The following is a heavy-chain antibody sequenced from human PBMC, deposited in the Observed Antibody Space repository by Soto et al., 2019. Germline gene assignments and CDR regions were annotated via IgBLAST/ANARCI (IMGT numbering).Heavy chain of an antibody. J-gene: IGHJ2*01. V-gene: IGHV1-46*01. Sequence: GPSVKVSCKASGYTFTSYYMHWVRQAPGQGLEWMGIINPSGGSTSYAQKFQGRVTMTRDTSTSTVYMELSSLGSEDTAVYYCARGGSGYDWYFDLWGRGTLVTVSS. CDR2: INPSGGST. CDR1: GYTFTSYY. D-gene: IGHD5-12*01. CDR3: ARGGSGYDWYFDL.